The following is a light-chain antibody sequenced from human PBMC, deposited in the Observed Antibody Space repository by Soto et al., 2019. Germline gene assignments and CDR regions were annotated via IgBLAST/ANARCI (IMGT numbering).Light chain of an antibody. J-gene: IGLJ2*01. Sequence: QSVLTQPASVSGSPGQSITISCTGTSTDVGSYTLVSWYQHHPGKAPKLIIYEGTKRPSGVSNRFSGSKSGNTASLTISGLQAEDEADYYCCSYAGSSSFVVFGGGTKLTVL. CDR1: STDVGSYTL. CDR2: EGT. CDR3: CSYAGSSSFVV. V-gene: IGLV2-23*03.